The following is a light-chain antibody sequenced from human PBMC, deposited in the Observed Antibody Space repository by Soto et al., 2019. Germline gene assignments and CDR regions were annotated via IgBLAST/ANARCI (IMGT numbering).Light chain of an antibody. CDR1: QSVSSS. CDR2: GAS. Sequence: MLTQSPGTLSLSPGERASLSCRAIQSVSSSKLAWYQQNPGQAPRLLMYGASNRATGIPARFSGSGSGTDFTLTISNLEPEDFAVYYCQQHSHWPPWTFGQGTKVDIK. J-gene: IGKJ1*01. CDR3: QQHSHWPPWT. V-gene: IGKV3D-20*02.